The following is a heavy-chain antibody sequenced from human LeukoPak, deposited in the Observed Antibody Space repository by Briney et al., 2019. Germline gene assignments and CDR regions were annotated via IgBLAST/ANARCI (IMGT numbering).Heavy chain of an antibody. CDR3: ATDGAGRLGRGAPPYYFDY. V-gene: IGHV3-15*01. J-gene: IGHJ4*02. Sequence: GGSLQLSCAASGFSFSDAWTYWVRQAPGKGLECIGRIKSKSDGGTTDSAAPVKGRFIISRDDSKNTLFLQMNSLKTDDTAVYYCATDGAGRLGRGAPPYYFDYWGQGSLVTVSS. CDR2: IKSKSDGGTT. CDR1: GFSFSDAW. D-gene: IGHD1-26*01.